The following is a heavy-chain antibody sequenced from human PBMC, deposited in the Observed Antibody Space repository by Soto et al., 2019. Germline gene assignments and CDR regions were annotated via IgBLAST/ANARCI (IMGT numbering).Heavy chain of an antibody. V-gene: IGHV3-48*02. J-gene: IGHJ5*02. CDR1: GFTFSSYS. D-gene: IGHD3-9*01. Sequence: LRLSCAASGFTFSSYSMNWVRQAPGKGLQWISHISSSSNTIYYADSVKGRFTISRDNAQNSVFLQMNSLRDEDTGVYYCVRDAYDLLTGYEYWFDPWGQGTPVTVSS. CDR2: ISSSSNTI. CDR3: VRDAYDLLTGYEYWFDP.